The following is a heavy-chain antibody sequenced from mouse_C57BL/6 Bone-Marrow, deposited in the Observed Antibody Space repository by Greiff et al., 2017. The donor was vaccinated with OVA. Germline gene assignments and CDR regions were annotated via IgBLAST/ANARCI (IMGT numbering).Heavy chain of an antibody. J-gene: IGHJ4*01. Sequence: VQLQQPGAELVKPGASVKMSCKASGYTFTSYWITWVKQRPGQGLEWIGDIYPGSGSTNYNEKFKSKATLTVDTSSSTAYMQLSSLTSEDSAVYYCARRGLRREYYYAMDYWGQGTSVTVSS. CDR3: ARRGLRREYYYAMDY. CDR1: GYTFTSYW. CDR2: IYPGSGST. V-gene: IGHV1-55*01.